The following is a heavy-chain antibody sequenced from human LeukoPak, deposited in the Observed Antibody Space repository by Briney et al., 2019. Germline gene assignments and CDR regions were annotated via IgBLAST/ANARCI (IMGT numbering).Heavy chain of an antibody. D-gene: IGHD3/OR15-3a*01. CDR3: ASYWTQH. CDR1: GFTFSSYW. V-gene: IGHV3-74*01. Sequence: TGGSLRLPCAASGFTFSSYWMHWVRQAPGKGLVWVSRINPDGSSTSYADSVKGRFTISRDNAKNTLYLQMNSLRAEDTAVYYCASYWTQHWGQGTLVTVSS. CDR2: INPDGSST. J-gene: IGHJ1*01.